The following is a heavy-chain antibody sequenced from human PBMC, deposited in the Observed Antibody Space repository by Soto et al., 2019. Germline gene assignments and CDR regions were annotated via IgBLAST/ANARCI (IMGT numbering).Heavy chain of an antibody. D-gene: IGHD3-9*01. CDR1: GDSITSNSYF. V-gene: IGHV4-39*01. CDR2: IYYSGST. CDR3: ARHFSVDHFDY. J-gene: IGHJ4*02. Sequence: SETLSLTCTVSGDSITSNSYFWAWIRQPPGKGLEWIGSIYYSGSTYHNPSLKSRVTISVDRSNNQFSLKLTSVTAADTAVYFCARHFSVDHFDYWGQGALVTVSS.